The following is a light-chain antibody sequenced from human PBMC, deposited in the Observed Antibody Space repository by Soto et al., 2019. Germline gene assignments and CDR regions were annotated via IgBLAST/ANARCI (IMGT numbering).Light chain of an antibody. V-gene: IGKV1-5*01. CDR2: DAS. CDR1: QSVNIW. Sequence: DIQMTQSPSILSASVGDRVTITCRASQSVNIWLAGYRQKPGKAPNLLIYDASTLQSWVPSRFSGSRAGTDFTPTISSLQPDDFATYYCQQYDSFPRTCGQGTRV. CDR3: QQYDSFPRT. J-gene: IGKJ1*01.